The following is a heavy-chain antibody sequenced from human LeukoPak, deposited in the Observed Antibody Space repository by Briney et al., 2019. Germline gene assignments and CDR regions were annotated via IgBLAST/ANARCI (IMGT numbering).Heavy chain of an antibody. Sequence: LPGGSLRLSCAASGFTFSSYGMHWVRQAPGKGLEWVAVISYDGSNKYYADSVKGRFTISRDNSKNTLYLQMNSLRAEDTAVYYCAKDFSRITIFGVAPRAFDIWGQGTMVTVSS. CDR1: GFTFSSYG. V-gene: IGHV3-30*18. CDR2: ISYDGSNK. D-gene: IGHD3-3*01. CDR3: AKDFSRITIFGVAPRAFDI. J-gene: IGHJ3*02.